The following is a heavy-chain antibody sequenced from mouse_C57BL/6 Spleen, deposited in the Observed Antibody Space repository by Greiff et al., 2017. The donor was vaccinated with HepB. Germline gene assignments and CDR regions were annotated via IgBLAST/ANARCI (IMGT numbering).Heavy chain of an antibody. D-gene: IGHD2-3*01. CDR2: ISDGGSYT. J-gene: IGHJ2*01. CDR3: ARGGYSTRYYFDY. CDR1: GFTFSSYA. V-gene: IGHV5-4*03. Sequence: EVMLVESGGGLVKPGGSLKLSCAASGFTFSSYAMSWVRQTPEKRLEWVATISDGGSYTYYPDNVKGRFTISRDNAKNNLYLQMSHLKSEDTAMYYCARGGYSTRYYFDYWGQGTTLTVSS.